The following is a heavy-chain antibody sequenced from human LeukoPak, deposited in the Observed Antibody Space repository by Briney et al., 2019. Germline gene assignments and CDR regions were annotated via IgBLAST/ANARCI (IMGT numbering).Heavy chain of an antibody. CDR1: GFTFSSYG. V-gene: IGHV3-33*01. CDR3: ARDLLAARPYYYYGMDV. J-gene: IGHJ6*02. D-gene: IGHD6-6*01. CDR2: IWYDGSNK. Sequence: PGGSLRLSCAASGFTFSSYGMHWVRQAPGKGLEWVAVIWYDGSNKYYADSVKGRFTISRDNSKNTLYLQMNSLRAEDTAVYYCARDLLAARPYYYYGMDVWGQGTTATVSS.